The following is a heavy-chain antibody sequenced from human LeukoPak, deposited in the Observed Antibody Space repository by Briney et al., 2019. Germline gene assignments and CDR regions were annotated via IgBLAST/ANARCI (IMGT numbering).Heavy chain of an antibody. CDR2: IIPIFGTA. Sequence: GASVKVSFKASGGTFSSYAISWVRQATGQGLEWMGGIIPIFGTANYAQKFQGRVTITTDESTSTAYMELSSLRSEDTAVYYCARGGPLCSSTSCRSFHDAFDIWGQGTMVTVSS. J-gene: IGHJ3*02. D-gene: IGHD2-2*01. V-gene: IGHV1-69*05. CDR1: GGTFSSYA. CDR3: ARGGPLCSSTSCRSFHDAFDI.